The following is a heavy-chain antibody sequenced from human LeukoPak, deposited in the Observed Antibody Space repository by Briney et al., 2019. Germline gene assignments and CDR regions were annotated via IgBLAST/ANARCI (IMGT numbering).Heavy chain of an antibody. J-gene: IGHJ4*02. Sequence: PGGSLRLSCAASGFTFSSYAMSWVRQAPGKGLEWVSTISGSGGSTYYADSVKGRFTISRDNSKNTLYLQMNSLRADDTAVFYCAKCPGCGGNSPFDYWGQGTLVTVSS. CDR2: ISGSGGST. D-gene: IGHD4-23*01. V-gene: IGHV3-23*01. CDR3: AKCPGCGGNSPFDY. CDR1: GFTFSSYA.